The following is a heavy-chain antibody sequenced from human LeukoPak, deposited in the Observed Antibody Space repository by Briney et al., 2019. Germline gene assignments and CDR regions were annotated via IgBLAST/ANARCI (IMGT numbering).Heavy chain of an antibody. J-gene: IGHJ4*02. D-gene: IGHD4-23*01. CDR3: ASTTYGGNGYYFDY. CDR1: GGSISSGSYY. Sequence: SQTLSLTCTVSGGSISSGSYYWSWIRQPAGKGLEWIGRIYSSGSTNYSPSLKSRVTISLDTSKNQFSLKLSSVTAADTAVYYCASTTYGGNGYYFDYWGQGTLVTVSS. V-gene: IGHV4-61*02. CDR2: IYSSGST.